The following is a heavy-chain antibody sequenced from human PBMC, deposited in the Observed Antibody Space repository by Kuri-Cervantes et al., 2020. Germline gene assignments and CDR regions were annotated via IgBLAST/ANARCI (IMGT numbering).Heavy chain of an antibody. CDR2: MSYDGSNK. V-gene: IGHV3-30*03. J-gene: IGHJ4*02. CDR1: GFTFSSYG. CDR3: ARDPNP. Sequence: GGSLRLSCAASGFTFSSYGMHWVRQAPGKGLEWVAVMSYDGSNKYYADSVKGRFTISRDNSKNTLYLQMNSLRDEDTAVYYCARDPNPWGQGTLVTVSS.